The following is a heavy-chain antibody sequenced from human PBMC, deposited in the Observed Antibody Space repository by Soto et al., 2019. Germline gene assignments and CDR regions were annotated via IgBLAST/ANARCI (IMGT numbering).Heavy chain of an antibody. CDR1: GDSIIRSF. D-gene: IGHD2-15*01. J-gene: IGHJ3*02. CDR2: ISDSGVT. V-gene: IGHV4-59*01. CDR3: ARGAGDFSGQDSFDI. Sequence: SETLSLTCSVSGDSIIRSFWGWIRQSPGKGLEYIGYISDSGVTDYDPSLKSRVTISVDTSKNQFSLKLTSVTAADTAMYYCARGAGDFSGQDSFDIWGQGTMVTVSS.